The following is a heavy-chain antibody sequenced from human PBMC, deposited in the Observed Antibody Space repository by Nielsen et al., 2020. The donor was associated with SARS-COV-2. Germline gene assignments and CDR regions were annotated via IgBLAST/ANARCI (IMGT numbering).Heavy chain of an antibody. CDR3: AKDQFSLNHGAFDI. Sequence: GESLKISCAASGFTFSSYAMSWVRQAPGKGLEWVSAISGSGGSTYYADSVKGRFTISRDNSKNTLYLQMNSLRAEDTAVYYCAKDQFSLNHGAFDIWGQGTTVTVSS. CDR2: ISGSGGST. D-gene: IGHD1-14*01. V-gene: IGHV3-23*01. J-gene: IGHJ3*02. CDR1: GFTFSSYA.